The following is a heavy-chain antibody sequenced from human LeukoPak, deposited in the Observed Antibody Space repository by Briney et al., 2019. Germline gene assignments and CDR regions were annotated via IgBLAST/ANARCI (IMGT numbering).Heavy chain of an antibody. Sequence: GGSLRLSCAASGFTFSSYGMHWVRQAPGKGLEWVAFIRYDGSNKYYADSVKGRFTISRDNSKNTLYLQMNSLRAEDTAVYYCAKLSPYYDFWSGPPGIDYWGQGTLVTVSS. CDR2: IRYDGSNK. CDR1: GFTFSSYG. CDR3: AKLSPYYDFWSGPPGIDY. J-gene: IGHJ4*02. V-gene: IGHV3-30*02. D-gene: IGHD3-3*01.